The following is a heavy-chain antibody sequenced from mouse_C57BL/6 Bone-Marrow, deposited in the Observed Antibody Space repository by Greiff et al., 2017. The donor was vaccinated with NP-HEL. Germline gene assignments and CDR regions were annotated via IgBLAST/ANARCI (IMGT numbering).Heavy chain of an antibody. CDR2: IYPGSGNT. V-gene: IGHV1-76*01. Sequence: VQLQQSGAELVRPGASVKLSCKASGYTFTDYYINWVKQRPGQGLEWIARIYPGSGNTYYNEKFKGKATLTAEKSSSTAYMQLSSLTSEDSAVYFCARTRDSNYVVRAMDYWGQGTSVTVSS. D-gene: IGHD2-5*01. CDR3: ARTRDSNYVVRAMDY. J-gene: IGHJ4*01. CDR1: GYTFTDYY.